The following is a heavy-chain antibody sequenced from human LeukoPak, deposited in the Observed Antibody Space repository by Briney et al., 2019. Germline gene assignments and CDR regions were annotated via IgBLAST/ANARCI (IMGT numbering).Heavy chain of an antibody. J-gene: IGHJ3*02. CDR1: GGSISSYY. V-gene: IGHV4-4*07. Sequence: SETLSLTCTVSGGSISSYYWSWIRQPAGKGLEWIGRIYTSGSTNYNPSLKSRVTISVDTSKNQFSLKLSSVTAADTAVYYCVKEATVWGSLNAFDIWGQGTMVTVSS. D-gene: IGHD3-16*01. CDR2: IYTSGST. CDR3: VKEATVWGSLNAFDI.